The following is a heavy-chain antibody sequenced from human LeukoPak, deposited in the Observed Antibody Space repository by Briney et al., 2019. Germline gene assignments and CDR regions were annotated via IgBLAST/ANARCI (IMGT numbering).Heavy chain of an antibody. J-gene: IGHJ4*02. Sequence: SETLSLTCTVSGGSISSSSYYWGWIRQPPGKGLEWIGSIYYSWGTHYNPSLKSRVTISVDTSKNQFSLKLSSVTAADTAVYYCARRKDIVVLPASWDYWGQGTLVTVSS. CDR1: GGSISSSSYY. V-gene: IGHV4-39*01. D-gene: IGHD2-2*01. CDR3: ARRKDIVVLPASWDY. CDR2: IYYSWGT.